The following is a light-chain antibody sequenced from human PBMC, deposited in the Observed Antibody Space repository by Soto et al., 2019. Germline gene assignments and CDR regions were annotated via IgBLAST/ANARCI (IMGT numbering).Light chain of an antibody. CDR1: QSIRSY. CDR3: QQSYRTPLT. V-gene: IGKV1-39*01. J-gene: IGKJ1*01. Sequence: DIQMTQSPSSLSASVGDRVTITRRASQSIRSYLNWYQQKPGKAPELLIYDASSLQSGVPSRFSGSGSGTDFALTITSLQPEDFATYYCQQSYRTPLTFGQGTKVEVK. CDR2: DAS.